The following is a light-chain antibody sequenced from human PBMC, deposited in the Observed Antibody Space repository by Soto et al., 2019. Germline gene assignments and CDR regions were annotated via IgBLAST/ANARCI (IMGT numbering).Light chain of an antibody. Sequence: EIVLTQSPGTLSLSPGGRATLSCRASQRISSNSLAWFQQKPGQAPRLLIYAASSRATGIPDRFSGGGSGTDFTLTISRLEPEDFAVYYCQQCGSSPWTFGQGTKVDIK. CDR3: QQCGSSPWT. CDR1: QRISSNS. CDR2: AAS. V-gene: IGKV3-20*01. J-gene: IGKJ1*01.